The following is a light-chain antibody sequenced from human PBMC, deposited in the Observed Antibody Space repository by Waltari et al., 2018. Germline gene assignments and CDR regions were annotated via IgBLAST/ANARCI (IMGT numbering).Light chain of an antibody. Sequence: QSALTQPAPVSGSPGQSNTLSCTGTSSDIGGSNYVSWYQQVPGKAPKLMIYDVSNRPSGVSSRFSGSKSGNTASLTISGLQAEDEADYFCSSYIDSSTLELFGGGTSLTVL. J-gene: IGLJ2*01. CDR3: SSYIDSSTLEL. CDR1: SSDIGGSNY. CDR2: DVS. V-gene: IGLV2-14*03.